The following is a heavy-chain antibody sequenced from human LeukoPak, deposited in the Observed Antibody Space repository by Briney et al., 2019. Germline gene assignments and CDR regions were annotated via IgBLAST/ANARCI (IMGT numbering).Heavy chain of an antibody. Sequence: SETLSLTCTVSGVSISSYYWSWIRQPAGKGLEWIGRIYTSGSTNYNPSLKSRVTMSVDTSKNQFSLKLSSVTAADTAVYYCARDEGTYYYDSSGYHDAFDIWGQGTMVTVSS. D-gene: IGHD3-22*01. CDR3: ARDEGTYYYDSSGYHDAFDI. CDR1: GVSISSYY. V-gene: IGHV4-4*07. J-gene: IGHJ3*02. CDR2: IYTSGST.